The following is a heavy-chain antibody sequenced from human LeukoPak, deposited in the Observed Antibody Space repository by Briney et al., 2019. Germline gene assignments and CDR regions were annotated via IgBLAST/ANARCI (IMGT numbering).Heavy chain of an antibody. CDR1: GYSISSGYY. Sequence: PSETLSLTCTVSGYSISSGYYWGWIRQPPGKGLEWIGSIYHSGSTYYNPSLKSRVTISVDTSKNQFSLKLSSVTAADTAVYYCAREGLYYYYYMDVWGKGTTVTVSS. V-gene: IGHV4-38-2*02. CDR3: AREGLYYYYYMDV. J-gene: IGHJ6*03. CDR2: IYHSGST.